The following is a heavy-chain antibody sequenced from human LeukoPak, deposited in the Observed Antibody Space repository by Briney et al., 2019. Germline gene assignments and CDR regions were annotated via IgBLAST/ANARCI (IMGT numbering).Heavy chain of an antibody. D-gene: IGHD3-10*01. CDR3: ARGRLSMVRGVIPYYYYGMDV. V-gene: IGHV4-34*01. CDR2: INHSGST. CDR1: GGSFSGYY. Sequence: PSETLSLTCAVYGGSFSGYYWSWIRQPPGKGLEWIGEINHSGSTNYNPSLKSRVTISVDTSKNQFSLKLSSVTAADTAVYYCARGRLSMVRGVIPYYYYGMDVWGQGTTVTVSS. J-gene: IGHJ6*02.